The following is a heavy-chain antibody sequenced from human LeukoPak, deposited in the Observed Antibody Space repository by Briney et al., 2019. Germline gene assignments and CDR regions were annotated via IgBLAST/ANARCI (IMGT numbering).Heavy chain of an antibody. V-gene: IGHV4-34*01. CDR2: INHSGST. Sequence: SETLSLTCAVYGGSFSGYYWSWIRQPPGKGLEWIGEINHSGSTNYNPSLKSRVTISVDTSKNQFSLKLSSVTAADTAVYYCASGYDFYFDYWGQGTLVTVSS. CDR1: GGSFSGYY. D-gene: IGHD3-3*01. CDR3: ASGYDFYFDY. J-gene: IGHJ4*02.